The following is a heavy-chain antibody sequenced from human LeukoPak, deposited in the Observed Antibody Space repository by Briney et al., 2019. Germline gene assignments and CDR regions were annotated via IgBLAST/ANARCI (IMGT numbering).Heavy chain of an antibody. Sequence: AETMSLTCADYGGSFSGYYWSWIRLPPRKVEEWVGEINHSGSTNYNPSLKSRVTISVDTSKNQFSLQLSSVTAADTAVYYCARGGTYYEFWSGYSRYFDYWGQGTLVTVSS. CDR3: ARGGTYYEFWSGYSRYFDY. CDR2: INHSGST. V-gene: IGHV4-34*01. CDR1: GGSFSGYY. D-gene: IGHD3-3*01. J-gene: IGHJ4*02.